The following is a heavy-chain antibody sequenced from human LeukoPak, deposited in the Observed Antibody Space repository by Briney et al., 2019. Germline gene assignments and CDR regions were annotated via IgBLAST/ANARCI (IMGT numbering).Heavy chain of an antibody. CDR2: INWNGGST. D-gene: IGHD6-13*01. CDR3: AKGAAAGLIDAFDI. Sequence: GGSLRLSCAASGFTFDDYGMSWVRQALGKGLEWVSGINWNGGSTGYADSVKGRFTISRDNAKNSLYLQMNSLRAEDMALYYCAKGAAAGLIDAFDIWGQGTMVTVSS. CDR1: GFTFDDYG. V-gene: IGHV3-20*04. J-gene: IGHJ3*02.